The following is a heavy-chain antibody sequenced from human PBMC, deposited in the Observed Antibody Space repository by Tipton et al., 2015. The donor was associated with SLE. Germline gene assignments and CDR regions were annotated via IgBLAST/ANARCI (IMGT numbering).Heavy chain of an antibody. J-gene: IGHJ3*02. D-gene: IGHD2-2*01. V-gene: IGHV4-59*11. CDR3: ATAQTSNLGPRSFDI. CDR1: GGSISSHY. Sequence: TLSLTCIVSGGSISSHYWSWIRQPPGKGLEWIGYIYYSGSTNYNPSLKSRVTISVDRSKNQFSLNLRSVTAADTAVYFCATAQTSNLGPRSFDIWGQGTMVTVSS. CDR2: IYYSGST.